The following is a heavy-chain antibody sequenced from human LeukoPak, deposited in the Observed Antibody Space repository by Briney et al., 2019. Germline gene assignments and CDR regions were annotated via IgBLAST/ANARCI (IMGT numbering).Heavy chain of an antibody. J-gene: IGHJ5*02. D-gene: IGHD3-3*01. CDR3: VAPSLWSGFDP. CDR2: INHSGST. V-gene: IGHV4-34*01. CDR1: GGSFSGYY. Sequence: PSETLSLTCAVYGGSFSGYYWSWIRQPPGKGLEWIGEINHSGSTNYNPSLKSRVTISVDTSKNQFSLKLSSVTAADTAVYYCVAPSLWSGFDPWGQGTLVTVSS.